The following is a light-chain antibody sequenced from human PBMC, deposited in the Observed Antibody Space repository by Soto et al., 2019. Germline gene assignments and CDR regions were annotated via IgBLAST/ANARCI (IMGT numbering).Light chain of an antibody. J-gene: IGLJ1*01. CDR3: CSYAGNYVYV. CDR1: TSDVGGYDY. Sequence: QSALTQPRSVSGSPGQSVTISCTGTTSDVGGYDYVSWYQQHPGKAPKLMIYDVNMRPSGVPDRFSGSKSGNTASLTISGLQAEDEADYYCCSYAGNYVYVFGSGTKVTVL. V-gene: IGLV2-11*01. CDR2: DVN.